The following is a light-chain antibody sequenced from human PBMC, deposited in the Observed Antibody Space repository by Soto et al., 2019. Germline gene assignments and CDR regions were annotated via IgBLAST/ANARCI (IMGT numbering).Light chain of an antibody. V-gene: IGKV3-11*01. Sequence: EIVLTQSPATLSLSPGERATLSCRASQSVSSSLAWYQQKPGQAPRLLIYDASNRATGIPARFSGSGSGTDLTRTISSLEPEDFAVYYCQQRSNWQLTFGGGTKVEIK. CDR2: DAS. J-gene: IGKJ4*01. CDR1: QSVSSS. CDR3: QQRSNWQLT.